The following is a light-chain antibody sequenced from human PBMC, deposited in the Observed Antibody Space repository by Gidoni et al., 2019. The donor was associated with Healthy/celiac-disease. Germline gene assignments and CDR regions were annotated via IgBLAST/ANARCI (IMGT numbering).Light chain of an antibody. Sequence: DMQMTESPSYLSASVGDRGTSTCQASQDISNYLHWYLQKPGNAPKLLIYDASNLETGVPSRFSGSGSGTDFTFTISSLQPEDIATFFCQQSDKLPWTFGQGTQVEIK. V-gene: IGKV1-33*01. CDR1: QDISNY. J-gene: IGKJ1*01. CDR2: DAS. CDR3: QQSDKLPWT.